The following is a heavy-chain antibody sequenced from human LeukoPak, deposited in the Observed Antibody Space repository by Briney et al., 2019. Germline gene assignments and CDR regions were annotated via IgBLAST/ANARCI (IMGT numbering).Heavy chain of an antibody. CDR1: GFTFSSYA. CDR3: AKDPHVLITFGGADY. V-gene: IGHV3-23*01. Sequence: GGSLRLSCAASGFTFSSYAMSWVRQAPGKGLEWVSAISGGGGSTYYADSVKGRFTISRDNSKNTLYLQMNSLRAEDTAVYYCAKDPHVLITFGGADYWGQGTLVTVSS. CDR2: ISGGGGST. J-gene: IGHJ4*02. D-gene: IGHD3-16*01.